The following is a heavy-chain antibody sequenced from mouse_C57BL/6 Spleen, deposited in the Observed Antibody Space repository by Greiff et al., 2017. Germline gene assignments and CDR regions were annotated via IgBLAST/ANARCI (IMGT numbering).Heavy chain of an antibody. Sequence: QVQLQQPGAELVKPGASVKLSCKASGYTFTSYWMHWVKQRPGQGLEWIGMIHPNSGSTNYNEKFKSKATLTVDKSSSTAYMQLSSLTSEDSAVXYCARYYYGSSYFDYWGQGTTLTVSS. D-gene: IGHD1-1*01. CDR2: IHPNSGST. CDR3: ARYYYGSSYFDY. J-gene: IGHJ2*01. V-gene: IGHV1-64*01. CDR1: GYTFTSYW.